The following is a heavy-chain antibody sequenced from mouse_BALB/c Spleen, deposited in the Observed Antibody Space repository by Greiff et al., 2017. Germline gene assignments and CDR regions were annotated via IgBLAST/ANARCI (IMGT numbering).Heavy chain of an antibody. CDR2: ISNGGGST. CDR3: ARSLDGYYAMDY. D-gene: IGHD2-3*01. J-gene: IGHJ4*01. Sequence: EVQRVESGGGLVQPGGSLKLSCAASGFTFSSYTMSWVRQTPEKRLEWVAYISNGGGSTYYPDTVKGRFTISRDNAKNTLYLQMSSLKSEDTAMYYCARSLDGYYAMDYWGQGTSVTVSS. CDR1: GFTFSSYT. V-gene: IGHV5-12-2*01.